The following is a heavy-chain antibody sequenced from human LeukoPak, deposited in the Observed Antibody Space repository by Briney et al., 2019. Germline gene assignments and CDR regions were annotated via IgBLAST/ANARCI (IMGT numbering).Heavy chain of an antibody. CDR3: ARDRYYDSSGYSFDY. D-gene: IGHD3-22*01. CDR1: GFTFSSYE. V-gene: IGHV3-48*03. Sequence: GGSLTLSCAASGFTFSSYEMNWVRQAPGKGLEWVSYISSSGSTIYYADSVKGRFTISRDNAKNSLYLQMNSLRAEDTAVYYCARDRYYDSSGYSFDYWGQGTLVTVSS. CDR2: ISSSGSTI. J-gene: IGHJ4*02.